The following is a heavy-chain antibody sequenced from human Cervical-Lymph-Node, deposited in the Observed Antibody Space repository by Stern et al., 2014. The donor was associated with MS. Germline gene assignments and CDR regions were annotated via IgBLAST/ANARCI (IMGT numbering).Heavy chain of an antibody. D-gene: IGHD6-6*01. J-gene: IGHJ4*02. CDR2: IFWTGST. V-gene: IGHV4-39*01. CDR1: GGSISSTSSY. Sequence: QLVESGPGLVKPSETLSLTCTVSGGSISSTSSYWGWIRQPPGKGLEWIGSIFWTGSTYYNPSLKSRVTISVDKSKNQFPRKLGSVTAADTAVYYCATTPPGGLVAYYFDYWGQGALVTVSS. CDR3: ATTPPGGLVAYYFDY.